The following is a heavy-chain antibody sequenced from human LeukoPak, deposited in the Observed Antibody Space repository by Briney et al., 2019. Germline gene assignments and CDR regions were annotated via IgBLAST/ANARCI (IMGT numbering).Heavy chain of an antibody. CDR1: GYSFTSYW. CDR2: IYPGDSDT. Sequence: GESLKISCKGSGYSFTSYWIGWVRQMPGKGLEWMGIIYPGDSDTRYSPSFQGQVTISADKSISTAYLQWSSLKASDTAMYYCASRSPPGRLEFYSSSWIYWGQGTLVTVSS. V-gene: IGHV5-51*01. D-gene: IGHD6-13*01. J-gene: IGHJ4*02. CDR3: ASRSPPGRLEFYSSSWIY.